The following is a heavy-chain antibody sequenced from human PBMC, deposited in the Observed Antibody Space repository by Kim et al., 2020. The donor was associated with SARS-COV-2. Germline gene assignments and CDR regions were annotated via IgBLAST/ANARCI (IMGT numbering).Heavy chain of an antibody. CDR3: ARGWFGQVGDY. Sequence: GGSLRLSCAASGFTFNTYTMDWVRQAPGKGLEWVSSITISSTDIYYADSVKGRFTISRDNARNSVYLQMNSLRVDDTAIYYCARGWFGQVGDYWGQGARVTVSS. J-gene: IGHJ4*02. D-gene: IGHD3-10*01. CDR2: ITISSTDI. CDR1: GFTFNTYT. V-gene: IGHV3-21*04.